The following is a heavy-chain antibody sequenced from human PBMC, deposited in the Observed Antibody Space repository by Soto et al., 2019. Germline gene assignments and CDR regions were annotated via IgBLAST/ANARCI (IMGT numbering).Heavy chain of an antibody. CDR3: ARDGLYCSGGSCYPLGWFDP. J-gene: IGHJ5*02. V-gene: IGHV3-11*05. CDR1: GFTFSDYS. CDR2: ISTTGTYK. D-gene: IGHD2-15*01. Sequence: QVQLMESGGGLAEPGGSLILSCAASGFTFSDYSMTWIRQAPGKGLEWISYISTTGTYKKYADSVKGRFTISRDNAKNSLYMQMNSLRAEDTAVYYCARDGLYCSGGSCYPLGWFDPWGQGTLVTVSS.